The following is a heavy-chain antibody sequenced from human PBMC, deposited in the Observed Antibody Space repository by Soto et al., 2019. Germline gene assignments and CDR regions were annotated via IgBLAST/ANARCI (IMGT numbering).Heavy chain of an antibody. J-gene: IGHJ4*02. CDR3: ARGGGYPFDY. Sequence: QLQLQESGSGLVKPSQTLSLTCAVSGGSISSGGYSWSWIRQPPGKGLEWIGYIYHSGSTYYNPSPQGGVPIPVARAMEQCSLKRSSVSAADTAVYFCARGGGYPFDYWGQGTLVTVSS. D-gene: IGHD3-16*02. V-gene: IGHV4-30-2*01. CDR2: IYHSGST. CDR1: GGSISSGGYS.